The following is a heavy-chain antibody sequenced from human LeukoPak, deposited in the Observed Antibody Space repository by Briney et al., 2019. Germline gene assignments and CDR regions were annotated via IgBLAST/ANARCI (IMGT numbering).Heavy chain of an antibody. V-gene: IGHV1-2*02. D-gene: IGHD3-22*01. Sequence: ASVKVSCKASGYTFTAYYMHWVRQAPGQGLEWMGWINPNSSDTNYAQKFQGRVTMTRDTSISTAYTELSRLRSDDTAVYYCARGSPVPYYYDSSGYSDHYFDYWGQGTLVTVSS. CDR2: INPNSSDT. J-gene: IGHJ4*02. CDR3: ARGSPVPYYYDSSGYSDHYFDY. CDR1: GYTFTAYY.